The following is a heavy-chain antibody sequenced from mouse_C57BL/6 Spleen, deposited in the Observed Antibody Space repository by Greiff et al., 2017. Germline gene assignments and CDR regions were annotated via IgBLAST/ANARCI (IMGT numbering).Heavy chain of an antibody. V-gene: IGHV1-42*01. CDR3: ARNSFDAMDY. CDR2: INPSTGGT. Sequence: EVQLQQSGPELVKPGASVKISCKASGYSFTGYYMNWVKQSPEKSLEWIGEINPSTGGTTYNQKFKAKATLTVDKSSSTAYMQLKSLTSEDSAVXYCARNSFDAMDYRGQGTSVTVSS. CDR1: GYSFTGYY. J-gene: IGHJ4*01.